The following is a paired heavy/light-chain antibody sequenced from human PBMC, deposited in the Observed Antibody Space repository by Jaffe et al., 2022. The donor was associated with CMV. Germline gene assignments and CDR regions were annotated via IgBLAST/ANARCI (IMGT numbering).Light chain of an antibody. CDR2: ATS. CDR1: QSVSSNY. V-gene: IGKV3-20*01. CDR3: QHYGSSPIFT. Sequence: IVLTQSPDTLSLSPGERATLSCRASQSVSSNYIAWYQQKPGQPPRLLIYATSNRATGIPDRFAGSGSGTDFTLTISRLEPEDFAVYYCQHYGSSPIFTFGPGTKVVIK. J-gene: IGKJ3*01.
Heavy chain of an antibody. CDR3: ARDGHFYDGGGYLGWGPKSPSHNTLHFLDV. V-gene: IGHV1-69*06. CDR2: IIPIFGKT. D-gene: IGHD3-10*01. CDR1: GGSFDNYA. J-gene: IGHJ6*04. Sequence: QVQLVQSGAEVRKPGSSVKVSCKASGGSFDNYAINWVRQAPGQGLEWMGRIIPIFGKTDYAQKFQDRVTITADKSTTTADLYLSSLRSEDTAVYYCARDGHFYDGGGYLGWGPKSPSHNTLHFLDVWGKGTTVIVSS.